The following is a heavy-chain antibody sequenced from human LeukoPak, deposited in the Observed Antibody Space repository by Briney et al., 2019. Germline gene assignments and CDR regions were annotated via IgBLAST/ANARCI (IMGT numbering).Heavy chain of an antibody. CDR3: ARGHGGYIDS. CDR2: TYYRSKWYD. J-gene: IGHJ4*02. V-gene: IGHV6-1*01. CDR1: GDSVFSNSAA. D-gene: IGHD5-12*01. Sequence: SQTLSLTCAISGDSVFSNSAAWNWIRQSPSRGLEWLGRTYYRSKWYDAYAESVRSRITIKPDTSRNQFSLQLDSVTPEDTAVSFCARGHGGYIDSWGQGTLVTVSS.